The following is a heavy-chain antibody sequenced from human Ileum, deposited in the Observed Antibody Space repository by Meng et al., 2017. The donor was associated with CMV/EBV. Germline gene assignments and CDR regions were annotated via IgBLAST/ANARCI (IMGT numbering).Heavy chain of an antibody. CDR3: SSDTNYDFWGGFNDFYYYGMDV. CDR2: IRSKRYSGTT. V-gene: IGHV3-49*04. D-gene: IGHD3-3*01. Sequence: GGSLRLSCTTSGFTFGDYAMSWVRQAPGKGLEWVGFIRSKRYSGTTEYAASVIGRFTISRDDSKNIAYLQMTSLKTEDTAVYYCSSDTNYDFWGGFNDFYYYGMDVWGQGTTVTVSS. J-gene: IGHJ6*02. CDR1: GFTFGDYA.